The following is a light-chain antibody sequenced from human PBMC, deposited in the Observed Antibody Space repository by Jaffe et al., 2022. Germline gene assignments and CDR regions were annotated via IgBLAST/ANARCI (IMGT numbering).Light chain of an antibody. CDR1: QYIADS. Sequence: EVVLTQSPDFQSVTPKEKVSITCRASQYIADSLHWYQQKAGQPPKLLIRYASGSLSGVPSRFSGSGSGTDFTLTINSLETEDAATYYCFQSRTLPYTFGQGTKLEI. CDR2: YAS. V-gene: IGKV6-21*01. CDR3: FQSRTLPYT. J-gene: IGKJ2*01.